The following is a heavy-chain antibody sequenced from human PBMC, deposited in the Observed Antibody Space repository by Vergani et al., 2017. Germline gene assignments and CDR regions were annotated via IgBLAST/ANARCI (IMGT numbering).Heavy chain of an antibody. CDR3: ARLWDSSSSDPNWFDP. J-gene: IGHJ5*02. CDR1: GYSFTSYW. CDR2: IYPGDSDT. V-gene: IGHV5-51*03. D-gene: IGHD6-6*01. Sequence: EVQLVQSGAEVKKPGESLKISCKGSGYSFTSYWIGWVRQMPGKGLEWMGIIYPGDSDTRYSPSFQGQVTISADKSISTAYLQWSSLKASDTAMYYCARLWDSSSSDPNWFDPGGQGTLVTVSS.